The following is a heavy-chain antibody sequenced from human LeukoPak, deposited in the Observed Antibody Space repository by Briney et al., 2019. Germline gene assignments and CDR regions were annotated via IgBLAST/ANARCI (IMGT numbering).Heavy chain of an antibody. CDR2: IRYDGSNK. CDR3: AKDKGDAFDI. J-gene: IGHJ3*02. Sequence: PGGSLRLSCAASGFTFSSYGMHWVRQAPGKGLEWVAFIRYDGSNKYYADSVKGRFTISRDNSKNTLYLQMNSPRAEDTAVYYCAKDKGDAFDIWGQGTMVTVSS. V-gene: IGHV3-30*02. CDR1: GFTFSSYG.